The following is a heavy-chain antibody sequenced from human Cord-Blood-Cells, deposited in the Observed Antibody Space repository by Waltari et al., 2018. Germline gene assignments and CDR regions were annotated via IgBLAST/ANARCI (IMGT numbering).Heavy chain of an antibody. CDR1: GFTFSSYS. V-gene: IGHV3-21*01. CDR2: ISISSSYI. CDR3: AREYCSSTSCFDY. J-gene: IGHJ4*02. Sequence: EVQLVESGGGLVKPGGSLRRSCAASGFTFSSYSMNWARPAPGKGLEWVSSISISSSYIYYADSVKGRFTISRDNAKNSLYLQMNSLRAEDTAVYYCAREYCSSTSCFDYWGQGTLVTVSS. D-gene: IGHD2-2*01.